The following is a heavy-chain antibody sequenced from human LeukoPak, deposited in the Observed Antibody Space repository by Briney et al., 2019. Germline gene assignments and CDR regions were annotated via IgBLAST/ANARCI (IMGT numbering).Heavy chain of an antibody. Sequence: PSETLSHTCAVHGGSLSGYYWSWIRQPPGKGLERVAHIKQDGSEAYYVESVKGRFTISRDDAKKSLYLQKNSLRAEGTAAYYSAGLYQHDSSTYRPVDYWGQGTLVSVSS. CDR2: IKQDGSEA. CDR3: AGLYQHDSSTYRPVDY. CDR1: GGSLSGYY. V-gene: IGHV3-7*03. D-gene: IGHD3-22*01. J-gene: IGHJ4*02.